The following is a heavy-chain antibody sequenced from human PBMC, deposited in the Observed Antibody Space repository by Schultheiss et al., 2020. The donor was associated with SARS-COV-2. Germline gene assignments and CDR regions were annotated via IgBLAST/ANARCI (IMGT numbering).Heavy chain of an antibody. D-gene: IGHD4-11*01. V-gene: IGHV4-61*08. CDR1: GGSISSGGYY. J-gene: IGHJ6*02. CDR2: IYYSGST. CDR3: AREIMAPRGLQYGMDV. Sequence: TLSLTCTVSGGSISSGGYYWSWIRQPPGKGLEWIGYIYYSGSTNYNPSLKSRVTISVDTSKNQFSLKLSSVTAADTAVYYCAREIMAPRGLQYGMDVWGQGTTVTVSS.